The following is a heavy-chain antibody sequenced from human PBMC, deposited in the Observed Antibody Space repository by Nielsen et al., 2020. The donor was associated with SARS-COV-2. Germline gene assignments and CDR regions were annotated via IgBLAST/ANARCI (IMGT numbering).Heavy chain of an antibody. CDR3: ARARGAYGDYYYYYYTDV. D-gene: IGHD4-17*01. CDR2: TYYRSKWYN. V-gene: IGHV6-1*01. CDR1: GDSVSSSSAA. Sequence: TLSLTCAISGDSVSSSSAAWNWIRQSPSRGLEWLGRTYYRSKWYNDYAVSVKSRITINPDTSKNQFPLHLNSVTPEDTAVYYCARARGAYGDYYYYYYTDVWGKGTTVTVSS. J-gene: IGHJ6*03.